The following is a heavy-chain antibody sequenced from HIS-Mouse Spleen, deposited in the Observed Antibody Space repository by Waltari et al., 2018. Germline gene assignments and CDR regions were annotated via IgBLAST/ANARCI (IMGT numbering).Heavy chain of an antibody. D-gene: IGHD6-13*01. CDR3: AREIPYSSSWYDWYFDL. V-gene: IGHV4-39*07. CDR2: IYYIGST. CDR1: GGSISSSSYY. Sequence: QLQLQESGPGLVKPSETLSLTCTVSGGSISSSSYYWGWFRQPPGKGLDWTGSIYYIGSTYYNPSLKSRVTISVDTSKNQFSLKLSSVTAADTAVYYCAREIPYSSSWYDWYFDLWGRGTLVTVSS. J-gene: IGHJ2*01.